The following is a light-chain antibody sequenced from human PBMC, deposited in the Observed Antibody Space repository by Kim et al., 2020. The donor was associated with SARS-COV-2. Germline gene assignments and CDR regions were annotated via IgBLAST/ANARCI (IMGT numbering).Light chain of an antibody. J-gene: IGLJ2*01. CDR2: EVT. CDR3: CSYAGGTTLV. CDR1: SSDVGNYNF. V-gene: IGLV2-23*02. Sequence: QSALTQPAAVSGSPGQSITISCTGTSSDVGNYNFVSWYQQHPGKAPKLMIFEVTKRPSGVSNRFSGSKSGNTASLTISGLQAEDEADYYCCSYAGGTTLVFGGGTKLTVL.